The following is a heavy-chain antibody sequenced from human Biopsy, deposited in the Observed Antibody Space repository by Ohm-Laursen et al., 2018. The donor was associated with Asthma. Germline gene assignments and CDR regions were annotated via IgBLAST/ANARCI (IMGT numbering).Heavy chain of an antibody. J-gene: IGHJ3*02. CDR2: ISSDGHLK. CDR1: GFVFSQCG. V-gene: IGHV3-30*03. Sequence: SLRLSCAASGFVFSQCGMHWVRQAPGKGLEWVALISSDGHLKYYEDSVKGRFTISRDNSKNSLYLQINSLRVEDSAVYYCARESGQDYGGFGSFDRWGQGKMVAVSS. D-gene: IGHD4-23*01. CDR3: ARESGQDYGGFGSFDR.